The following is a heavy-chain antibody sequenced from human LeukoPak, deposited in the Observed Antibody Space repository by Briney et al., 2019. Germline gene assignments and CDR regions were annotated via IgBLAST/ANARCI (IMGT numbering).Heavy chain of an antibody. D-gene: IGHD5-18*01. CDR1: AFSLSGFY. V-gene: IGHV1-2*02. CDR2: TKHNSGGT. J-gene: IGHJ4*02. CDR3: ARARREEGYVYGADFFDS. Sequence: ASVQVSCKPCAFSLSGFYIHGVRQAPGQGLEGMEWTKHNSGGTNYADNFEGRVTMTRDTATNTAFMELSKLTSDDTAVYYCARARREEGYVYGADFFDSWGQGTLIIVS.